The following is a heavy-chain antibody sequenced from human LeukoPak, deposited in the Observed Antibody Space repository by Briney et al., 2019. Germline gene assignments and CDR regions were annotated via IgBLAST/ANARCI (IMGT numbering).Heavy chain of an antibody. D-gene: IGHD3-22*01. Sequence: GGSLRLSCPVSGFTFSSYAMSWVRQAPGRGLEWVSVISTSGESAYYADSVKGRFTISRDNSKNTLYLQVNSLRAEDTAVYYCAKDRGSGYHYFDYWGQGTLVTVSS. V-gene: IGHV3-23*01. CDR1: GFTFSSYA. CDR3: AKDRGSGYHYFDY. J-gene: IGHJ4*02. CDR2: ISTSGESA.